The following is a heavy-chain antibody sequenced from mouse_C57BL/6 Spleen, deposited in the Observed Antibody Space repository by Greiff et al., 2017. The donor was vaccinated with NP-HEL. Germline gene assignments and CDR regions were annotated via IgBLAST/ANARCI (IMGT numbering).Heavy chain of an antibody. CDR1: GYTITDYY. CDR2: INPNNGGT. V-gene: IGHV1-26*01. D-gene: IGHD2-5*01. Sequence: VQLQQSGPELVKPGASVKISCKASGYTITDYYMHWVKQSHGKSLEWIGDINPNNGGTSYNQKFKGKATLTVDKSSITAYMELRSLTSEYSAVYYCARAYSNYFDYWGKGTTLTASS. CDR3: ARAYSNYFDY. J-gene: IGHJ2*01.